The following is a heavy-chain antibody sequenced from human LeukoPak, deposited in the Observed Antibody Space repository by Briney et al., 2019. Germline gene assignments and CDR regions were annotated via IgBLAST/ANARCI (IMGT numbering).Heavy chain of an antibody. CDR3: ARCPSHPRLYSSSCLDCRRFDY. Sequence: ASVKVSCKASGYTFTGYGISWVRQAPGQGLEWMGWISAYNGNTNYAQKLQGRVTMTTDTSTSTAYMELRSLRSDDTAVYYCARCPSHPRLYSSSCLDCRRFDYWGQGTLVTVSS. CDR1: GYTFTGYG. D-gene: IGHD6-13*01. CDR2: ISAYNGNT. J-gene: IGHJ4*02. V-gene: IGHV1-18*01.